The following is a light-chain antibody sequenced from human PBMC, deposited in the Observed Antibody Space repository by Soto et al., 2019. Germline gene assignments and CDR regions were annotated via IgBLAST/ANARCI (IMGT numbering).Light chain of an antibody. CDR3: LSFDSSLSVV. Sequence: QSALTQPPSVSGAPGQRVTISCTGSSSNIGAGYDVHWYQQLPGRAPKLHIYGNTNRPSGVPDRFSGSKSGTSASLAITGLQAEDEADYYCLSFDSSLSVVFGGGTKLTVL. CDR2: GNT. V-gene: IGLV1-40*01. CDR1: SSNIGAGYD. J-gene: IGLJ2*01.